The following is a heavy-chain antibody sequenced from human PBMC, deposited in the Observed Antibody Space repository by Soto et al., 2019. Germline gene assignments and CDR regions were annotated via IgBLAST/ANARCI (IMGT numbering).Heavy chain of an antibody. Sequence: PGGSLRLSCAASGFTFSSYAMHWVRQAPGKGLEWVAVISYDGSNKYYADSVKGRFTIPRDNSKNTLYLQMNSLRAEDTAVYYCAGGVYCSSTSCPMDVWGQGTTVTVSS. CDR2: ISYDGSNK. CDR1: GFTFSSYA. D-gene: IGHD2-2*01. V-gene: IGHV3-30-3*01. J-gene: IGHJ6*02. CDR3: AGGVYCSSTSCPMDV.